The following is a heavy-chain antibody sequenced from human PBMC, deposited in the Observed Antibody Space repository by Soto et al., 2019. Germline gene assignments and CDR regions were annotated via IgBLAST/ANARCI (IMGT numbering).Heavy chain of an antibody. CDR1: GFTFSNYA. CDR3: AKHGSACSTATCYRSNYFDY. Sequence: XGSLRLSCAVSGFTFSNYAMSWVRQAPGKGLEWVSVISGSGGSTYYADSVKGRFTISRDNSKNTLFLQMNSLRAEDTAVYYCAKHGSACSTATCYRSNYFDYWGQGALVTVSS. J-gene: IGHJ4*02. CDR2: ISGSGGST. D-gene: IGHD6-19*01. V-gene: IGHV3-23*01.